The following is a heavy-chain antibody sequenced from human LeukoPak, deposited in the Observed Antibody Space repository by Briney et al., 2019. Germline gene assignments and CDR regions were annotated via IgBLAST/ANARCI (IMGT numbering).Heavy chain of an antibody. D-gene: IGHD6-13*01. CDR3: GRASGQLVKSDFDY. J-gene: IGHJ4*02. CDR2: ISYDGSNK. CDR1: GFTFSSYA. V-gene: IGHV3-30*04. Sequence: GGSLRLSCAASGFTFSSYATHWVRQAPGKGLEWVALISYDGSNKYYADSVKGRFTISRDNSKNTLYLQMNSLRAEDTAEYYCGRASGQLVKSDFDYWGQGTLVTVSS.